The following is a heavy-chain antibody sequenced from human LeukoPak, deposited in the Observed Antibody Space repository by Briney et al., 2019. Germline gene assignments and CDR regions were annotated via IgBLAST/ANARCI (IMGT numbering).Heavy chain of an antibody. J-gene: IGHJ4*02. D-gene: IGHD2-2*01. CDR3: ANHGYCSSTSCSGFDY. Sequence: QSGGSLRLSCAASGFTFSSYAMSWVRQAPGKGLEWVSAISGSGGSTYYADSVKGRFTISRDNSKNTLYLQMNSLRAEDTAVYYCANHGYCSSTSCSGFDYWGQGTLVTVSP. CDR1: GFTFSSYA. V-gene: IGHV3-23*01. CDR2: ISGSGGST.